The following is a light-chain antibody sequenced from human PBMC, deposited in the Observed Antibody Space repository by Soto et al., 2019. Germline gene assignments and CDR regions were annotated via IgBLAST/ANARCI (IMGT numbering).Light chain of an antibody. CDR2: AAS. V-gene: IGKV1-39*01. J-gene: IGKJ2*01. CDR3: QQSYSTPYT. CDR1: QSISSY. Sequence: DIQMTQSPSSLSASVGDRVTITCRASQSISSYLNWYQQKPGKAPKLLIYAASSLQSGVPSRFSGSGSRNDFTLTISSLQPEDFATYYCQQSYSTPYTFGQGTKLEIK.